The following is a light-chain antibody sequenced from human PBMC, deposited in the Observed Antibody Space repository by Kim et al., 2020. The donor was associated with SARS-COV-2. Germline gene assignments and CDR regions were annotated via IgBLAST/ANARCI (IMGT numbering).Light chain of an antibody. Sequence: APGKTARITCGGNNIVTKSVHWYQQKPGQAPVLVIYFDSDRPSGIPERFSGSISGNTATLTISRVEAGDEADYYCQVWDTGSTHVVFGGGTQLTVL. J-gene: IGLJ2*01. CDR3: QVWDTGSTHVV. CDR1: NIVTKS. V-gene: IGLV3-21*04. CDR2: FDS.